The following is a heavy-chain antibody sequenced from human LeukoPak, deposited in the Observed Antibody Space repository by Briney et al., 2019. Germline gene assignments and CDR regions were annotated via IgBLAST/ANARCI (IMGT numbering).Heavy chain of an antibody. J-gene: IGHJ4*02. Sequence: SETLSLTCTVSGGSISSYYWSWIRQPPGKGLEWIGYIYYSVTTNYNPSLKSRVTISVDTSKNQFSLKLSSVTAADTAVYYCAGGDSLDYWGQGTLVTVSS. D-gene: IGHD3-16*01. V-gene: IGHV4-59*01. CDR2: IYYSVTT. CDR3: AGGDSLDY. CDR1: GGSISSYY.